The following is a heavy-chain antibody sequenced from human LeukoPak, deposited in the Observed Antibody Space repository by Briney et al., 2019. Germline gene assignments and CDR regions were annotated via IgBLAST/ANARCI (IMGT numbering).Heavy chain of an antibody. CDR3: ARQIGSSGYFDF. D-gene: IGHD6-19*01. Sequence: GESLKISWKGSGYSFTSYWIAWLRQMPGKGLEWMGIIYPGDSDTRYSPSFKGQVTISADKSINTAYLQWSGLKASDTAMYYCARQIGSSGYFDFWGQGTLVTVSS. V-gene: IGHV5-51*01. J-gene: IGHJ4*02. CDR2: IYPGDSDT. CDR1: GYSFTSYW.